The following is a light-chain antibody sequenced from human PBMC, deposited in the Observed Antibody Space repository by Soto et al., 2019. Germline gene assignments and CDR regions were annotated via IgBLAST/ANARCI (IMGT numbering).Light chain of an antibody. J-gene: IGKJ1*01. Sequence: DIQLTQSPSFLSASVGDRVTITCRASQSISSWLAWYQQKPGKAPKRLIYAASSLQSGVPSRFSGSGSGTEFTLTISSLQPEDFATYYCLQHNSYPWTFGQGTKVDIK. V-gene: IGKV1-9*01. CDR2: AAS. CDR1: QSISSW. CDR3: LQHNSYPWT.